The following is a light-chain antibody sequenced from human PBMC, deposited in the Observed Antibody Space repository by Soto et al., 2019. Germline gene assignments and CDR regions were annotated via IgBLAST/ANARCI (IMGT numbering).Light chain of an antibody. Sequence: DIVMTQSPDSLALSLGERATINCKSSQNNKNYLAWYQQKPGQAPRLLIYAASTRATGVSARFSGSGSGTGFTLTINSLQSEDFAVYYCQQYNDWPSFGPGTKVDNK. J-gene: IGKJ3*01. CDR1: QNNKNY. CDR2: AAS. V-gene: IGKV3-15*01. CDR3: QQYNDWPS.